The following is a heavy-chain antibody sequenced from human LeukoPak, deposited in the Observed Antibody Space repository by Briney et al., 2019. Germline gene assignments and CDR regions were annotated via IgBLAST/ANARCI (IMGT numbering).Heavy chain of an antibody. Sequence: SETLSLTCAVYGGSFSGYYWSWIRQPPGKGLEWIGEINHSGSTNYNPSLKSRVTISVDTSKNQFSLKLSSVTAADTAVYYCARGSATYYYGSGRYGGGARGKGPEFDYWGQGTLVTVSS. V-gene: IGHV4-34*01. J-gene: IGHJ4*02. CDR1: GGSFSGYY. CDR3: ARGSATYYYGSGRYGGGARGKGPEFDY. D-gene: IGHD3-10*01. CDR2: INHSGST.